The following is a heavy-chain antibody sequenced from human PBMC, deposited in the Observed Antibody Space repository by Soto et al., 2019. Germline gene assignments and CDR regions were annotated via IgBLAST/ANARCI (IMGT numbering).Heavy chain of an antibody. CDR2: IYHSGGT. CDR1: GDSLTVGGHY. V-gene: IGHV4-31*03. Sequence: PSETPSLTCSVSGDSLTVGGHYWTWIRQHPGKGLEWIGYIYHSGGTYYSPSLKSRVTISVDTSENRFSLRLTSVTAADTAVYYCARRGDVFDLWGQGTMVTGS. D-gene: IGHD3-10*01. CDR3: ARRGDVFDL. J-gene: IGHJ3*01.